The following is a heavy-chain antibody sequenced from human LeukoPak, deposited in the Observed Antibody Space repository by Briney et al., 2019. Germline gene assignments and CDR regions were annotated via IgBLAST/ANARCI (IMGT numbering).Heavy chain of an antibody. V-gene: IGHV4-34*01. CDR2: INHSGST. D-gene: IGHD6-6*01. CDR1: GGSFSGYY. CDR3: ASLARSSSSGRLYYYYGMDV. Sequence: SETLSLTCAVYGGSFSGYYWSWIRQPPGKGLEWIGEINHSGSTNYNPSLKSRVTISVDTSKNQFSLKLSSVTAVDTAVYYCASLARSSSSGRLYYYYGMDVWGQGTTVTVSS. J-gene: IGHJ6*02.